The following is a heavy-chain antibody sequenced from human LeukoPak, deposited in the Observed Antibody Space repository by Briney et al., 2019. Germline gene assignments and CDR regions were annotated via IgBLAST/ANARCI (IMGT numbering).Heavy chain of an antibody. CDR2: ISSSSSYI. CDR3: ARSRSGYYEDY. CDR1: GFTFSSYG. V-gene: IGHV3-21*01. Sequence: PGGSLRLSCAAYGFTFSSYGMNWVRQAPGKGLEWVSSISSSSSYIYYADSAKGRFTISRDNAKNSLYLQMNSLRAEDTAVYYCARSRSGYYEDYWGQGTLVTVSS. D-gene: IGHD5-12*01. J-gene: IGHJ4*02.